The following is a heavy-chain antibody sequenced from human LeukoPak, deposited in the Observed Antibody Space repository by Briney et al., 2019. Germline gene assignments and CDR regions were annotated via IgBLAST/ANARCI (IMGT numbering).Heavy chain of an antibody. J-gene: IGHJ3*02. V-gene: IGHV3-30*02. CDR2: IRYDGSNK. D-gene: IGHD2-21*02. Sequence: PGGSLRLSCAASGFTFSSYGMHWVRQAPGKGLEWVAFIRYDGSNKYYADSVKGRFTISRDNSKNTLYLQMNSLRAEDTAVYYCARVQIVVVTGSYYPDAFDIWGQGTMVTVSS. CDR3: ARVQIVVVTGSYYPDAFDI. CDR1: GFTFSSYG.